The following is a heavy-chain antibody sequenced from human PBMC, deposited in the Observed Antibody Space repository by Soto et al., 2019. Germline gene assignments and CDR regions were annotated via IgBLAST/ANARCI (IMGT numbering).Heavy chain of an antibody. J-gene: IGHJ4*02. V-gene: IGHV3-21*06. Sequence: EVQLVESGGGLVKPGGSLRLSCAASGFTFTRYSMNWVRQAPGKGLEWVSSISSTTHYIYYADSMRGRFTISRDNAKNAVYLEMNSLRAEDTAVYYCARESEDLTSNFDYWCQGTLVTVSS. CDR1: GFTFTRYS. CDR2: ISSTTHYI. CDR3: ARESEDLTSNFDY.